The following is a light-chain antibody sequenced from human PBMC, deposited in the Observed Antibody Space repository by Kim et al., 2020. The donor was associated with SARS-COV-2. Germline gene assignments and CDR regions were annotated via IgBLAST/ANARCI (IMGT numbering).Light chain of an antibody. V-gene: IGLV2-14*03. CDR3: SSYTSSSTLV. Sequence: GQSITISCTGTSSDVGGYNYVSWYQQHPGKAPKLMIYDVSNRPSGVSNRFSGSKSGNTASLTISGLQAEDEADYYCSSYTSSSTLVFGRGTKLTVL. CDR1: SSDVGGYNY. CDR2: DVS. J-gene: IGLJ2*01.